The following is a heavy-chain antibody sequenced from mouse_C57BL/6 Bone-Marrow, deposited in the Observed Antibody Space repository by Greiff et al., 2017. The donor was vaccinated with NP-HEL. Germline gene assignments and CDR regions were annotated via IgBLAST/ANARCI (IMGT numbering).Heavy chain of an antibody. J-gene: IGHJ3*01. V-gene: IGHV2-2*01. Sequence: VQLQQSGPGLVQPSQSLSITCTVSGFSLTSYGVHWVRQSPGKGLEWLGVIWSGGSTDYNAAFISRLSISKDNSKSQVFFKMNSLQADDTAIYYCARFYDGYYCLAYWGQGTLVTVSA. D-gene: IGHD2-3*01. CDR3: ARFYDGYYCLAY. CDR2: IWSGGST. CDR1: GFSLTSYG.